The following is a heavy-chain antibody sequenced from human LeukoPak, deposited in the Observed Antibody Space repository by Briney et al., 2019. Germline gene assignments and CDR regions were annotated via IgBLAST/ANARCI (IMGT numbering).Heavy chain of an antibody. Sequence: GESLKISCQGSGHNFTTYWIGWVRQKPGEGLEWMGLIYPTDSETKYNPSFQGQVTFSADKSTRTAYLQWDTLKASDTATYYCTGRRAPYYFYIDVWGKGTTVTVSS. CDR1: GHNFTTYW. J-gene: IGHJ6*04. CDR3: TGRRAPYYFYIDV. CDR2: IYPTDSET. V-gene: IGHV5-51*01. D-gene: IGHD3-10*01.